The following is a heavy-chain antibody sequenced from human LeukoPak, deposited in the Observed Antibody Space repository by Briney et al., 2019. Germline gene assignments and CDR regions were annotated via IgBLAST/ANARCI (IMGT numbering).Heavy chain of an antibody. J-gene: IGHJ3*02. D-gene: IGHD3-9*01. CDR3: ARGHYDILTGPHDAFDI. CDR1: GGSISSGGYS. Sequence: PSETLSLTCAVSGGSISSGGYSWSWIRQPPGKGLEWIGYIYHSGSTYYNPSLKSRVTISVDRSKNQFSLKLSSVTAADTAVYYCARGHYDILTGPHDAFDIWGQGTMVTVSS. CDR2: IYHSGST. V-gene: IGHV4-30-2*01.